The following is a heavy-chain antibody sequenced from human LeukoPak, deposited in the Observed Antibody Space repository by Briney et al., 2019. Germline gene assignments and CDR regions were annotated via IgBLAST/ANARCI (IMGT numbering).Heavy chain of an antibody. V-gene: IGHV4-34*01. Sequence: SETLSLTCAVYGGSFSGYYWSWIRQPPGKGLEWIGEINHSGSTNYNPSLKSRVTISVATSQTLFSLKLPSVSAADTAVSFCARGPPYAPGVLDVWGKGTTVTISS. D-gene: IGHD7-27*01. J-gene: IGHJ6*04. CDR1: GGSFSGYY. CDR2: INHSGST. CDR3: ARGPPYAPGVLDV.